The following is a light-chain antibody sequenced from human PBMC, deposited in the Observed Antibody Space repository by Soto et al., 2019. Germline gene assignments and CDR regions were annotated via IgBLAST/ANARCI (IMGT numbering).Light chain of an antibody. CDR1: QSVSNN. Sequence: EIGMTQSPATLSVSPGERATLSCRASQSVSNNIAWYQQRPGQAPRLLIYGASDRASDIPARLSGSGSGTEFTITINSLQSEDFAGDHCQHYANLPLTFGGGTKVEIK. CDR2: GAS. V-gene: IGKV3-15*01. J-gene: IGKJ4*01. CDR3: QHYANLPLT.